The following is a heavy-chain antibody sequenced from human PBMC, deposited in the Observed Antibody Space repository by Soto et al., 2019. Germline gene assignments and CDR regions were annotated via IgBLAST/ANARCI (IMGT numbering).Heavy chain of an antibody. CDR2: IYTSGST. V-gene: IGHV4-4*07. CDR3: ERGSTIFGVVSHFDY. Sequence: PSETLSLTCTVSGGSISSYYWSWIRQPAGKGLEWIGRIYTSGSTNYNPSLKSRVTMSVDTSKNQFSLKLSSVTAAATAVYSCERGSTIFGVVSHFDYWGQGTLVTVSS. J-gene: IGHJ4*02. D-gene: IGHD3-3*01. CDR1: GGSISSYY.